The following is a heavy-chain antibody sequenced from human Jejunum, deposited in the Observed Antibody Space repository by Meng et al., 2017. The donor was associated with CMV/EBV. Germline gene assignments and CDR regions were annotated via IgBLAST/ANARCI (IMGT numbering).Heavy chain of an antibody. J-gene: IGHJ4*02. CDR1: SPVV. CDR2: IYWYDDK. D-gene: IGHD1-1*01. CDR3: VHRKDYSGNWNGGSADF. Sequence: SPVVVGCLRQPPGTALEWLAFIYWYDDKRYHPSLTNRLIITKDAPKNQVVLTMTNVDPADTATYHCVHRKDYSGNWNGGSADFWGQGALVTVSS. V-gene: IGHV2-5*01.